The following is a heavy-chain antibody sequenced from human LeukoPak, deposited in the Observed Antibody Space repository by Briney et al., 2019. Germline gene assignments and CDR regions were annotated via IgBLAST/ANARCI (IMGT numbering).Heavy chain of an antibody. CDR3: AKGRYYYDSSDAFDI. CDR1: GFTFTSYA. J-gene: IGHJ3*02. Sequence: GGSLRLSCAASGFTFTSYAMSWVRQAPGEGLEWVSAISGSGGSTYYADSVKGRFTISRDNSKNTLYLQMNSLRAEDTAVYYCAKGRYYYDSSDAFDIWGQGTKVTVSS. D-gene: IGHD3-22*01. V-gene: IGHV3-23*01. CDR2: ISGSGGST.